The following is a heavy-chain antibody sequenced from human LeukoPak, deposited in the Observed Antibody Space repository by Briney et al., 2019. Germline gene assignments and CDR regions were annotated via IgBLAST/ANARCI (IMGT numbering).Heavy chain of an antibody. V-gene: IGHV5-51*01. J-gene: IGHJ4*02. Sequence: VEALKIYWQGFGYSFNRCWIGLVRHMAGKGLERMGIIYPGDSDTRYSPSFQGQVTISADKSISTAYLQWSSLKASDTAMYYCARRYSRHFDYWGQGTLVTVSS. CDR3: ARRYSRHFDY. CDR2: IYPGDSDT. D-gene: IGHD6-13*01. CDR1: GYSFNRCW.